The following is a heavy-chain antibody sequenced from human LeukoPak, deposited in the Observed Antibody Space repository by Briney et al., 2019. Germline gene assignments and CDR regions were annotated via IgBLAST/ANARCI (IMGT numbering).Heavy chain of an antibody. CDR1: GYTFTGYY. D-gene: IGHD6-13*01. V-gene: IGHV1-2*02. J-gene: IGHJ4*02. Sequence: ASVRVSCKASGYTFTGYYMYWVRQAPGQGLEWMGWINPNSGGTNYAQKFQGRVTMTRDTSTSTAYMELSRLRSDDTAVYYCARTSSSWYARGLDYWGQGTLVTVSS. CDR2: INPNSGGT. CDR3: ARTSSSWYARGLDY.